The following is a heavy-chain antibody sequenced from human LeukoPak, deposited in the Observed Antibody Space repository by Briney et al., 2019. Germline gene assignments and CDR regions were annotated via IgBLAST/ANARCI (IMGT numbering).Heavy chain of an antibody. V-gene: IGHV1-18*01. CDR1: AYTFTSYG. CDR3: ARVSAWLYMYYFDY. D-gene: IGHD3-22*01. CDR2: ISAYNGNT. Sequence: GASVTVSFTASAYTFTSYGISWVRQAPAQGLEWMGWISAYNGNTNYAQKLQGRVTMTTDTSTSTAYMELRSLRSDDTAVYYCARVSAWLYMYYFDYWGQGTLVTVSS. J-gene: IGHJ4*02.